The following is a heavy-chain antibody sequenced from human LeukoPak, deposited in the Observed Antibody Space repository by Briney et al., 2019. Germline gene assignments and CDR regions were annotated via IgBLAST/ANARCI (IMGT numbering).Heavy chain of an antibody. CDR3: AREDPQTRVPEGMDV. CDR2: IYYSGST. J-gene: IGHJ6*02. Sequence: SDTLSLTCAVSGYSISSSNWWGWIRQPPGKGLEWIGYIYYSGSTYYNPSLKSRVTMSVDTSKNQFSLKLNSVTAADTAVYYCAREDPQTRVPEGMDVWGQGTTVTVSS. V-gene: IGHV4-28*03. D-gene: IGHD4/OR15-4a*01. CDR1: GYSISSSNW.